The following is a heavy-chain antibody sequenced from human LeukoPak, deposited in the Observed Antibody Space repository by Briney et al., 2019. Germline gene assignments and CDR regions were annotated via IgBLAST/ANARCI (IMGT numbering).Heavy chain of an antibody. D-gene: IGHD3-10*01. V-gene: IGHV4-4*07. CDR2: IYTSGST. Sequence: SSETLSLTCTVSGGSISSYYWSWIRQPAGKGLEWIGRIYTSGSTNYNPSLKSRVTMSVDTSKNQFSLKLSSVTAADTTVYYCARDAGSGSYYIGTFDYWGQGTLVTVSS. J-gene: IGHJ4*02. CDR1: GGSISSYY. CDR3: ARDAGSGSYYIGTFDY.